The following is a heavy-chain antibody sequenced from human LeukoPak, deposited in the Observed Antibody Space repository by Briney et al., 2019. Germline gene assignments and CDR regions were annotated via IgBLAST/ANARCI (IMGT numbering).Heavy chain of an antibody. CDR3: ARGPYSYDSSGAFDI. CDR1: GDSISSVDYY. Sequence: SETLSLTCTVSGDSISSVDYYWSWIRQPAGMGLEWIGRISSSGSTNYNPSLKSRVTISVDTSKDQFSLKLSSVTAADTAVYFCARGPYSYDSSGAFDIWGQGTMVTVSS. J-gene: IGHJ3*02. CDR2: ISSSGST. V-gene: IGHV4-61*02. D-gene: IGHD3-22*01.